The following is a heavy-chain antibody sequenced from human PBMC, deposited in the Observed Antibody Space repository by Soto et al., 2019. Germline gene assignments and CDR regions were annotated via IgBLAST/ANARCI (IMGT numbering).Heavy chain of an antibody. J-gene: IGHJ6*02. D-gene: IGHD2-21*02. Sequence: PSETLSLTCTVSGGSISSYHWSWIRQSPGKGLEWIGYILKTGSTEYNPSLKSRVTISLDTSKNQFSLNVSSMTAADTAVYYCARDLWGYCGTDCYPLDVWGQGTTV. CDR3: ARDLWGYCGTDCYPLDV. CDR2: ILKTGST. CDR1: GGSISSYH. V-gene: IGHV4-4*08.